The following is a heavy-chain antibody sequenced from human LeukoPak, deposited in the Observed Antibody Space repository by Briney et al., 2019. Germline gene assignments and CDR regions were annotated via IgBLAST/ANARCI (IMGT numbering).Heavy chain of an antibody. D-gene: IGHD2-21*02. V-gene: IGHV5-51*01. CDR3: ARPICGGDCFDAFDI. CDR2: IYPGDSDT. Sequence: GESLKISCKGSGYSFTSYWIGWVRQMPGKGLEWMGIIYPGDSDTRYSPSFQGQVTISADKSISTAYLQWSSLKASDTAMYYCARPICGGDCFDAFDIWGQGTMVTVSS. J-gene: IGHJ3*02. CDR1: GYSFTSYW.